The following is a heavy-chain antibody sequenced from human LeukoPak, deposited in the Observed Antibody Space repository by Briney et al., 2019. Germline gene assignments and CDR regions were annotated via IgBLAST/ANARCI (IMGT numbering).Heavy chain of an antibody. CDR3: ARAGSGAARDAFDI. V-gene: IGHV1-69*04. Sequence: GASVTVSCKASGGTFSSYAISWVRQAPGQGLEWMGRIIPILGIANYAQKFQGRVTITADKSTSTAYMELSSLRSEDTAVYYCARAGSGAARDAFDIWGQGTMVTVSS. J-gene: IGHJ3*02. CDR2: IIPILGIA. D-gene: IGHD6-19*01. CDR1: GGTFSSYA.